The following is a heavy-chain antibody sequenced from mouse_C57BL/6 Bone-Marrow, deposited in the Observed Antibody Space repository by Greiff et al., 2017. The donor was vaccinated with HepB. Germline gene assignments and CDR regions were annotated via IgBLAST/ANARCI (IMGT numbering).Heavy chain of an antibody. D-gene: IGHD1-2*01. Sequence: VQLQQSGAELVRPGASVKLSCTASGFNIKDYYMHWVKQRPEQGLEWIGWIDPENGDTEYASKFQGKATITADTSSNTAYLQLSSLTSEDTAVYYCTTHTTAYYFDFGGQGTTLTVSS. J-gene: IGHJ2*01. CDR2: IDPENGDT. CDR1: GFNIKDYY. V-gene: IGHV14-4*01. CDR3: TTHTTAYYFDF.